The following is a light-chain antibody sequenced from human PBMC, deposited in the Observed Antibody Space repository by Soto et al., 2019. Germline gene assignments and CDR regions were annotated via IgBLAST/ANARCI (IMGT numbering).Light chain of an antibody. CDR3: QQYHWAPDT. CDR1: QSVSSSY. V-gene: IGKV3-15*01. J-gene: IGKJ5*01. CDR2: GAS. Sequence: EIAMTQSPATLSVSPGERATPSCRASQSVSSSYLAWYQQKPGKAPRLLIYGASARATGIPARISGNGSGTEFSLTISSLQSEDFAVYYCQQYHWAPDTFGQGTRLEIK.